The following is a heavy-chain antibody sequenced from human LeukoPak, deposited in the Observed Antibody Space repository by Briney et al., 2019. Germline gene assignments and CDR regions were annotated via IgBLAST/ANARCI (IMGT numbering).Heavy chain of an antibody. V-gene: IGHV3-23*01. Sequence: GGSLRLSCAASGFTFSSSAMSWVRQAPGKGLEWVSAISGSGGSTYYADSVKGRFTISRDNSKNTLYLQMNSLRAEDTAVYYCAKDGGTDYDILTGYLYWGQGTLVTVSS. D-gene: IGHD3-9*01. J-gene: IGHJ4*02. CDR1: GFTFSSSA. CDR2: ISGSGGST. CDR3: AKDGGTDYDILTGYLY.